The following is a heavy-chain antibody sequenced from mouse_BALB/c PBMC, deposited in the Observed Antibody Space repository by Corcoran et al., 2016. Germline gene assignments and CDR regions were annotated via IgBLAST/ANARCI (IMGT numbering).Heavy chain of an antibody. CDR3: ARSGSSVVY. CDR2: IDPANGNT. CDR1: GFNIKDTY. V-gene: IGHV14-3*02. J-gene: IGHJ3*01. Sequence: EVQLQQSGAGLVKPGASVKLSCTASGFNIKDTYMHWVRQRPEQGLVWSGRIDPANGNTKYDPKFQGKATITADTSSNTAYLQVSSLTSEDTAVYYCARSGSSVVYWGQGTLVTVSA. D-gene: IGHD1-1*01.